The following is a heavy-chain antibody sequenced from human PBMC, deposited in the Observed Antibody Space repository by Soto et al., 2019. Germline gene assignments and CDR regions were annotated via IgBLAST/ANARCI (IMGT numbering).Heavy chain of an antibody. D-gene: IGHD3-16*02. V-gene: IGHV3-30*18. Sequence: GGSLRLSCAASGFTFSSYGMHWVRQAPGKGLEWVAVISYDGSNKYYADSVKGRFTISRDNSKNTLYLQMNSLRAEDTAVYYCAKELSYDYVWGSYRYPLDYWGQGTLVTVSS. CDR1: GFTFSSYG. CDR3: AKELSYDYVWGSYRYPLDY. CDR2: ISYDGSNK. J-gene: IGHJ4*02.